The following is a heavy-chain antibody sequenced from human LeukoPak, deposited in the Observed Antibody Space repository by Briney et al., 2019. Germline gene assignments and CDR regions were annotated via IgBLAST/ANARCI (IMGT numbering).Heavy chain of an antibody. CDR3: ARVGEAAALGWFDP. D-gene: IGHD6-13*01. CDR1: GGSISGYY. Sequence: ASETLSLTCTVSGGSISGYYWSWIRQSPEKGLEFIGFIYGNGITNYNPSLRGRATFSLDTSKNLFFLKLTSVTAADTAVYFCARVGEAAALGWFDPWGQGTLVTVSS. CDR2: IYGNGIT. J-gene: IGHJ5*02. V-gene: IGHV4-59*01.